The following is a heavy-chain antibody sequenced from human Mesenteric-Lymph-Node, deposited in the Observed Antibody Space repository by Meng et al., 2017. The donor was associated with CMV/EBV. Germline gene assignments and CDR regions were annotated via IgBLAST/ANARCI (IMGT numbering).Heavy chain of an antibody. D-gene: IGHD2-2*01. CDR2: IIPMFGTA. CDR1: GGTFSSYC. Sequence: KASGGTFSSYCFSWVRQAPEQGLEWMGGIIPMFGTANYAQKFQGRVTITADESTSTAYMELSSLRSEDTAVYYCARAGGVVPTYYFDYWGQGTLVTVSS. V-gene: IGHV1-69*01. CDR3: ARAGGVVPTYYFDY. J-gene: IGHJ4*02.